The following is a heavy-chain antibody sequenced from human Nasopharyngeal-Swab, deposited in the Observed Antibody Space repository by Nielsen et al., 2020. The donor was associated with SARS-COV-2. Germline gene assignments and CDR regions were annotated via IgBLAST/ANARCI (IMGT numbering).Heavy chain of an antibody. J-gene: IGHJ4*02. Sequence: GESLKISCAASGFTFSSFGMHWVRQAPGKGLEWVAFIAHDASNEYYGDSVKGRFSISRDSSKNTLYLQMDSLRGEDTAVYYCVRGSSDVFGPGVDHWGQGSLVTVSS. D-gene: IGHD7-27*01. V-gene: IGHV3-30*03. CDR2: IAHDASNE. CDR3: VRGSSDVFGPGVDH. CDR1: GFTFSSFG.